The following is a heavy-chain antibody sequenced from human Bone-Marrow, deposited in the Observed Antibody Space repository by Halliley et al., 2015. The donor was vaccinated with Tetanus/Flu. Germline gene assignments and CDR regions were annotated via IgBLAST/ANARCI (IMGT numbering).Heavy chain of an antibody. D-gene: IGHD5-12*01. J-gene: IGHJ4*02. V-gene: IGHV4-31*03. CDR3: ARSAGGYAALFND. CDR2: IYFTGNS. Sequence: TLSLTCSVSGGSVRSGGLYLRLVRHPPKKGLEWIGYIYFTGNSNYNPSLGSRLNMSLDTSKNHLSLTLSSVTAADTGVYYCARSAGGYAALFNDWGQGTLVTVSS. CDR1: GGSVRSGGLY.